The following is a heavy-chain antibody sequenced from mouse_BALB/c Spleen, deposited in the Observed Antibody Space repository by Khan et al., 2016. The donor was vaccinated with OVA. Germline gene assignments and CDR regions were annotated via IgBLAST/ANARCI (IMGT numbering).Heavy chain of an antibody. CDR2: ISYSGVT. CDR3: ARGNCYGYYFDY. Sequence: EVQLQQSGPGLVKPSQSLSLTYTVTGYSITSGYAWNWIRQFPGNKLEWMGYISYSGVTSYTPSLKSRISITRDTSKNQFFLQLNSVPTEDTATYYCARGNCYGYYFDYWGQGNTRTVSS. CDR1: GYSITSGYA. V-gene: IGHV3-2*02. D-gene: IGHD1-1*01. J-gene: IGHJ2*01.